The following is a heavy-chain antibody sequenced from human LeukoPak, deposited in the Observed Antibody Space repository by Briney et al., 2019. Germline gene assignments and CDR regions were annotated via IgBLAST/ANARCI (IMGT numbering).Heavy chain of an antibody. CDR3: VRDSGSSYGYYFLH. CDR1: GFTVSSNY. V-gene: IGHV3-21*01. J-gene: IGHJ1*01. D-gene: IGHD1-26*01. CDR2: ISSSSSHM. Sequence: PGGSLRLSCAASGFTVSSNYMSWVRQAPGKGLEWVSSISSSSSHMFYADSVKGRFSISRDNANNSLYLQMNSVRAEDTAVYYCVRDSGSSYGYYFLHWGQGTLVTVSS.